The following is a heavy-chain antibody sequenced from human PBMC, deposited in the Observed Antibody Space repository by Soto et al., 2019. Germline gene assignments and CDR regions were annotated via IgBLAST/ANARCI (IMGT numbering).Heavy chain of an antibody. CDR2: IIPIFGIP. D-gene: IGHD6-6*01. CDR3: AREHRSSSGCFDN. CDR1: GGPFSSYA. Sequence: SVKVSCKATGGPFSSYAISWVRQAPGQGREWMGGIIPIFGIPRYAQKVQGRVTITADESTRTAYMELSSLRSQGTAVYYCAREHRSSSGCFDNWGQGTLVTVSS. V-gene: IGHV1-69*13. J-gene: IGHJ4*02.